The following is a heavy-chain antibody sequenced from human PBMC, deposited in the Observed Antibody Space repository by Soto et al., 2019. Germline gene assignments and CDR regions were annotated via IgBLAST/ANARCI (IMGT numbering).Heavy chain of an antibody. Sequence: PSETLSLTCTVSGDSISSYYWNWIRQPPGKGLEWIGYIYYSGSTNYNPSLKSRVTISVDTSKNQFSLKLSSVTAADTAVYHCARRWGTTFDYWGQGTLVSVSS. CDR2: IYYSGST. CDR3: ARRWGTTFDY. J-gene: IGHJ4*02. V-gene: IGHV4-59*08. D-gene: IGHD3-16*01. CDR1: GDSISSYY.